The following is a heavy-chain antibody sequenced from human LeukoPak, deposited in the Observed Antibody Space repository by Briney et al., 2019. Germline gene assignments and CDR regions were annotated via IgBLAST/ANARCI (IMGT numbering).Heavy chain of an antibody. CDR2: INHSGST. V-gene: IGHV4-34*01. Sequence: PSETLSLTCAVYGGSFSGYYWSWIRQPPGKGLEWIGEINHSGSTNYNPSLKSRVTISVDTSKNQFSLKLSSVTAADTAVYYCARRLLAVAGTRPFDYWGQGTLVTVSS. CDR3: ARRLLAVAGTRPFDY. D-gene: IGHD6-19*01. J-gene: IGHJ4*02. CDR1: GGSFSGYY.